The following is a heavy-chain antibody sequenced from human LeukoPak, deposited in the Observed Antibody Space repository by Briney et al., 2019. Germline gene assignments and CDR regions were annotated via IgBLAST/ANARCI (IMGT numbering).Heavy chain of an antibody. J-gene: IGHJ3*02. CDR1: GGSISSSSYY. CDR2: IYYSGST. Sequence: SETLSLTCTVSGGSISSSSYYWGWTRQPPGKGLEGIGSIYYSGSTYYNPSLKSRVTISVDTSKNQFSLKLSSVTAADTAVYYCARHAGSYWASAFDIWGQGTMVTASS. D-gene: IGHD1-26*01. CDR3: ARHAGSYWASAFDI. V-gene: IGHV4-39*01.